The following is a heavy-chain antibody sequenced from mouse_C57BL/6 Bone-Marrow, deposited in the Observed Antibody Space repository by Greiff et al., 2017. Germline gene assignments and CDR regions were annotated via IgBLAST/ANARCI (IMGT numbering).Heavy chain of an antibody. J-gene: IGHJ2*01. Sequence: EVQGVESGGGFVKPGGSLKLSCAASGFTFSDYGMHWVRQTPEKGLEWVGYISSGSSTIYYADTLKGRFTISRDNAKNTLFLQMTSLRSEDTAMYYCTRKKYDYWGQGTTLTVSS. V-gene: IGHV5-17*01. CDR3: TRKKYDY. CDR2: ISSGSSTI. D-gene: IGHD5-1-1*01. CDR1: GFTFSDYG.